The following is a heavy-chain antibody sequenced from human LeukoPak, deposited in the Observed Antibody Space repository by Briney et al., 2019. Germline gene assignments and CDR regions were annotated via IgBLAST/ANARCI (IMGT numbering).Heavy chain of an antibody. CDR1: GASINGYF. J-gene: IGHJ3*01. V-gene: IGHV4-59*01. CDR3: ARDRRGSYYTFDV. Sequence: SGTLSLTCSVSGASINGYFWNWVRQTPERGLEWIGYVSHTGATTSNPTLKSRVSITIDTSKRQISLSMTSVTAADSALYYCARDRRGSYYTFDVWGPGTIVSVS. D-gene: IGHD1-26*01. CDR2: VSHTGAT.